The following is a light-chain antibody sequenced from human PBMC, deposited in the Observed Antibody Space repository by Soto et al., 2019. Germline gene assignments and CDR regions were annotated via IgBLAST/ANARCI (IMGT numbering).Light chain of an antibody. CDR3: NAQAANGKHV. CDR1: SNDVGHSSF. J-gene: IGLJ1*01. Sequence: QSALTQPPSASGSPGQSVTISCTGNSNDVGHSSFISWYQQHPGKGHKLIIYEVSKRPSGVPDRFSGSKSGNTASLSVSGLQDEDEADDFFNAQAANGKHVFGTGTKLTVL. V-gene: IGLV2-8*01. CDR2: EVS.